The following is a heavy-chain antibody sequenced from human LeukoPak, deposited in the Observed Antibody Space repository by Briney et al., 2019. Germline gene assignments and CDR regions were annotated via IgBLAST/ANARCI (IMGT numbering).Heavy chain of an antibody. J-gene: IGHJ4*02. Sequence: PGGSLRLSCAVSGFTVSTNYMSWVRQAPGKGLEWVSIIYSSGSTYYTDSVKGRFNISRDNSKNTLYLQMNSLRAEDMAVYYCARLGPYSSSWFPLGFDSWGQETLVTVSS. CDR2: IYSSGST. V-gene: IGHV3-53*01. CDR1: GFTVSTNY. D-gene: IGHD6-13*01. CDR3: ARLGPYSSSWFPLGFDS.